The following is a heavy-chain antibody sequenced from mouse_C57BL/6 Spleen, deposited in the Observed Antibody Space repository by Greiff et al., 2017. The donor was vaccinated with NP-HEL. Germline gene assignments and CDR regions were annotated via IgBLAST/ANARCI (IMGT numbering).Heavy chain of an antibody. CDR2: LYPGSGST. D-gene: IGHD4-1*01. CDR3: ARCRTGYAMDY. Sequence: QVQLQQPGAELVKPGASVKMSCKASGYTFTSYWITWVKQRPGQGLEWIGDLYPGSGSTNYNEKFKSKATLTVDTSSSTAYMQLSSLTSEDSAVYYCARCRTGYAMDYWGQGTSVTVSS. J-gene: IGHJ4*01. V-gene: IGHV1-55*01. CDR1: GYTFTSYW.